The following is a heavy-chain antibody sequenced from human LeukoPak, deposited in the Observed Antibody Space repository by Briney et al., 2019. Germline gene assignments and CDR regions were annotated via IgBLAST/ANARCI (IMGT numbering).Heavy chain of an antibody. CDR1: GFTFSSYS. CDR2: ISSSSSTI. CDR3: ARDQHDFWSGYWFDYYYIDV. Sequence: GGSLRLSCAASGFTFSSYSMNWVRQAPGKGLEWVSYISSSSSTIYYADSVKGRFTISRDNAKNSLYLQMNSLRAEDTAVYYCARDQHDFWSGYWFDYYYIDVWGKGTTVTVSS. D-gene: IGHD3-3*01. J-gene: IGHJ6*03. V-gene: IGHV3-48*01.